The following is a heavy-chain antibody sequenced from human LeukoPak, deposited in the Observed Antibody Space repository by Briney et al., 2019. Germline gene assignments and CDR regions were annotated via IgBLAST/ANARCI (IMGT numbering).Heavy chain of an antibody. Sequence: ASVKVSCKASGYTFTGYYMHWVRQAPGQGLEWMGWINPNSGGTNYAQKFQGRVTMTRDTSISTAYMELSRLRSDDTAVYYCAREWGAARLSQGVDYWGQGTLVTVSS. V-gene: IGHV1-2*02. D-gene: IGHD6-6*01. CDR2: INPNSGGT. CDR3: AREWGAARLSQGVDY. CDR1: GYTFTGYY. J-gene: IGHJ4*02.